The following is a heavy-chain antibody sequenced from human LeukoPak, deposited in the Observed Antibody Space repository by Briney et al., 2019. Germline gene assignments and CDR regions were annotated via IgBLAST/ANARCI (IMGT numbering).Heavy chain of an antibody. J-gene: IGHJ5*02. V-gene: IGHV1-2*02. Sequence: ASVKVSCKASGYTFTGYYMHWVRQAPGRGLEWMGWINPNSGGTNYAQKFQGRVTMTRDTSISTAYMELSRLRSDDTAVYYCARGLLGFMRSDYSNYWDNWFDPWGQGTLVTVSS. CDR1: GYTFTGYY. CDR3: ARGLLGFMRSDYSNYWDNWFDP. CDR2: INPNSGGT. D-gene: IGHD4-11*01.